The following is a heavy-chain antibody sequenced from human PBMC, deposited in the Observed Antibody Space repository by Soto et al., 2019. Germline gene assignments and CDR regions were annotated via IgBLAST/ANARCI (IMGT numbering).Heavy chain of an antibody. D-gene: IGHD1-1*01. CDR3: ARDRGSGTDY. V-gene: IGHV3-21*01. CDR2: ISSSSSYI. Sequence: WGSLRLSCAASGFTFISYSINFFRQAPFKGLEWVSSISSSSSYIYYADSVKGRFTISRDNAKNSLYLQMNSLRAEDTAVYYCARDRGSGTDYWGQGTLVTVSS. CDR1: GFTFISYS. J-gene: IGHJ4*02.